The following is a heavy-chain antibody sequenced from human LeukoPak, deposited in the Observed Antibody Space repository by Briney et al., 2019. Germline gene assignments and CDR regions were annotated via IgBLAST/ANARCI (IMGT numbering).Heavy chain of an antibody. V-gene: IGHV4-30-2*01. CDR3: ASGTEAAGGTYYFDY. Sequence: SETLSLTCTVSGGSISSGGYYWSWIRQPPGKGLEWIGYIYHSGSTYYNPSLKSRVTISVDRSKNQFSLKVSSVTAADTAVYYCASGTEAAGGTYYFDYWGQGTLVTVSS. D-gene: IGHD6-13*01. J-gene: IGHJ4*02. CDR1: GGSISSGGYY. CDR2: IYHSGST.